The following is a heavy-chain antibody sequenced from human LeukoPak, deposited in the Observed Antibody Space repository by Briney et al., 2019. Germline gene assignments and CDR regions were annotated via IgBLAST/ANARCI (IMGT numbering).Heavy chain of an antibody. V-gene: IGHV4-4*09. CDR3: ARLTRLSSSTDRYYFDY. CDR2: IHSSGST. J-gene: IGHJ4*02. D-gene: IGHD6-6*01. Sequence: SETLSLTCTVSGGSISSYYWSWIRQPPGKGLEWIGYIHSSGSTNYNPSLKSRVSISVATSKNQFYLKLSSVTAADTAVYYCARLTRLSSSTDRYYFDYWGQGTLVTVSS. CDR1: GGSISSYY.